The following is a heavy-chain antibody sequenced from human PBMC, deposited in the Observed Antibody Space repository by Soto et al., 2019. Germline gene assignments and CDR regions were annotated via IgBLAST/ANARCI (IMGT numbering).Heavy chain of an antibody. Sequence: LXRSCAASGFTFSSHGMHWFRQAPGKGLEWVAAVSHDGNNKYYAGSVKGRFTISRDKSKNTLSLQMNSLRAEDTALYYCTRSIVIVPADVPWYYYGVDVWGQGTTVTGSS. CDR2: VSHDGNNK. D-gene: IGHD2-2*01. J-gene: IGHJ6*02. CDR1: GFTFSSHG. V-gene: IGHV3-30*03. CDR3: TRSIVIVPADVPWYYYGVDV.